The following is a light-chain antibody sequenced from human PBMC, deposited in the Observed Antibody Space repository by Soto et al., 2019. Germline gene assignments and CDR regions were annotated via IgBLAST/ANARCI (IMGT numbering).Light chain of an antibody. J-gene: IGLJ1*01. CDR2: EVT. CDR3: CLYTSSSTHV. CDR1: SSDVGGYNY. Sequence: QSALTQPASVSGSPGQSITISCTGTSSDVGGYNYVSWYQQHPGQAPKRMIYEVTNRPSGVSTRFSGSNSGNTAALTISGLQAEDEADDYCCLYTSSSTHVFGTGTKVTVL. V-gene: IGLV2-14*01.